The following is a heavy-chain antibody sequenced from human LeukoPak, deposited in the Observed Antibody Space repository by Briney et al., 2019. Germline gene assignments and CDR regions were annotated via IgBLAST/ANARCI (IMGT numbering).Heavy chain of an antibody. D-gene: IGHD2-15*01. Sequence: GESLKISCKGSGYSFNRYWIGWVRQMPGKGLEWMGIIYPGDSDTRYSPSFQGQVTFSVDKSISTAYLQWYSLKASDTAIYYCARAFCSGDSCDSPYSFDSWGQGTLVTVSS. CDR2: IYPGDSDT. V-gene: IGHV5-51*01. CDR1: GYSFNRYW. CDR3: ARAFCSGDSCDSPYSFDS. J-gene: IGHJ4*02.